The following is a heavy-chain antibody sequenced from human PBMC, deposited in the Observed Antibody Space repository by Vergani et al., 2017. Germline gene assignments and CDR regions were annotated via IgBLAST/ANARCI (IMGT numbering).Heavy chain of an antibody. D-gene: IGHD1-7*01. V-gene: IGHV3-23*01. CDR3: ARDAPDGWNYGNYFDY. Sequence: EVQLLESGGGLVQPGGSLRLSCAASGFTFSSYAMSWVRQAPGKGLEWVSAISGSGGSTYYADSVKGRFTISRDNSKNTLYLQMNSLRAEDTAVYYCARDAPDGWNYGNYFDYWGQGTLVTVSS. CDR2: ISGSGGST. CDR1: GFTFSSYA. J-gene: IGHJ4*02.